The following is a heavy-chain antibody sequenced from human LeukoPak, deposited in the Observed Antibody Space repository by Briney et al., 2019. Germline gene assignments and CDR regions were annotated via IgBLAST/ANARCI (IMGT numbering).Heavy chain of an antibody. J-gene: IGHJ4*02. Sequence: ASVKVSCKASGYTFTDYYLQWVRQAPGQGLEWMGYISPESGGTKYAQKFQGRITLTRDTSVTTTYLGLRSLRSDDTAVYFCVRDDFWSAYPQGYWGQGTLVTVSS. CDR1: GYTFTDYY. D-gene: IGHD3-3*01. CDR2: ISPESGGT. V-gene: IGHV1-2*02. CDR3: VRDDFWSAYPQGY.